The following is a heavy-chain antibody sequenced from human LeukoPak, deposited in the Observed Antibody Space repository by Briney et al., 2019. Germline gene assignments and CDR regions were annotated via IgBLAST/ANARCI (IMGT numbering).Heavy chain of an antibody. D-gene: IGHD2-21*02. V-gene: IGHV4-39*07. J-gene: IGHJ5*02. CDR2: IYYSGST. CDR1: GGSISSSSYY. CDR3: ARDFDVTYCGGDCYSGDNWFDP. Sequence: SETLSLTCTVSGGSISSSSYYWGWIRQPPGKGLEWIGSIYYSGSTYYNPSLKSRVTISVDTSKNQFSLKLSSVTAADTAVYYCARDFDVTYCGGDCYSGDNWFDPXGXXXLVTVSS.